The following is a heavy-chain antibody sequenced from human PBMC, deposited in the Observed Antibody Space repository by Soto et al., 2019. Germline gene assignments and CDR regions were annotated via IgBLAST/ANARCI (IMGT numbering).Heavy chain of an antibody. CDR3: ARDRGIAAAGSLSPTFYYYYGMDV. CDR2: IYYSGST. D-gene: IGHD6-13*01. Sequence: NPSETLSLTCTVSGGSISSYYWSWIRQPPGKGLEWIGYIYYSGSTNYNPSLKSRVTISVDTSKNQFSLKLSSVTAADTAVYYCARDRGIAAAGSLSPTFYYYYGMDVWGQGTTVTVSS. J-gene: IGHJ6*02. CDR1: GGSISSYY. V-gene: IGHV4-59*01.